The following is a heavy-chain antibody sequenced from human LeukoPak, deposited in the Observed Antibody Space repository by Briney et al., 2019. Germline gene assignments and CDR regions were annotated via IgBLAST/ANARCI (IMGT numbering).Heavy chain of an antibody. CDR1: GFAFSSYG. V-gene: IGHV3-30*02. CDR2: IRYDGSNK. D-gene: IGHD3-10*01. J-gene: IGHJ6*02. Sequence: GGSLRLSCAASGFAFSSYGMHWVRQAPGKGLEWVAFIRYDGSNKYYADSAKGRFTISTDNAKNSLYLQINSLRAEDTAVYYCARQIWFGELSDCMDVWGQGTTVTVSS. CDR3: ARQIWFGELSDCMDV.